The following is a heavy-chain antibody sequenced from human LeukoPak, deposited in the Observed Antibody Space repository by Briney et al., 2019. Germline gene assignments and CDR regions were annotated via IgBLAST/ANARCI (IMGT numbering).Heavy chain of an antibody. V-gene: IGHV3-48*02. J-gene: IGHJ1*01. Sequence: SGGSLRLSCAASGFTFSSYSMNWVRQAPGKGLEWVSYISSSSSTIYYADSVKGRFTISRDNAKNSLYLQMNSLRDGDTAVYYCARASWAEYFQHWGQGTLVTVSS. CDR3: ARASWAEYFQH. CDR1: GFTFSSYS. CDR2: ISSSSSTI.